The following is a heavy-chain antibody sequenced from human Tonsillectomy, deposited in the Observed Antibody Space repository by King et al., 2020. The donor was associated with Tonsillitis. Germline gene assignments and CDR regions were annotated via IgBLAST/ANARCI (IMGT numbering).Heavy chain of an antibody. D-gene: IGHD1-1*01. J-gene: IGHJ4*02. Sequence: VQLVESGGGLVKPGGSLRLSCAASGFTFSTYGMNWVRQAPGKGLEWVSGIIGSGGRTYYGDSVKGRFTVSRDNSKNTLYLQMHSLRAEDTAVYYCARASLGTDFWGQGTLVTVS. CDR1: GFTFSTYG. CDR2: IIGSGGRT. CDR3: ARASLGTDF. V-gene: IGHV3-23*04.